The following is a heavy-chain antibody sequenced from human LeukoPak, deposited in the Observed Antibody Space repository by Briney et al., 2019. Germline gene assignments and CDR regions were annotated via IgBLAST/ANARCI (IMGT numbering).Heavy chain of an antibody. CDR2: INPSGGST. V-gene: IGHV1-46*01. CDR1: GYTFTSYY. Sequence: GASVKVSCKASGYTFTSYYMHWVRQAPGQGLEWMGIINPSGGSTSYAQKFQGRVTMTRDMSTSTVYMELSSLRSEDTAVYYCARDVSIATIFGMVIECNWFDPWGQGTLDTVSS. CDR3: ARDVSIATIFGMVIECNWFDP. D-gene: IGHD3-3*01. J-gene: IGHJ5*02.